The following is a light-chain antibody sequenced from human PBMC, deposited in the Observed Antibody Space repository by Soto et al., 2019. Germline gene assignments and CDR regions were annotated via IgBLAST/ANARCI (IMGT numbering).Light chain of an antibody. Sequence: QSAPTQPASVSGSPGQSITISYSGTSSDIGGYNYVSWYQQHPGKAPKLLIYEVSHRPSRVSNRFSASKSGNTASLTSSGLQTEDEADYYCSSYTSSTTLYVFGTGTKVTVL. CDR2: EVS. CDR3: SSYTSSTTLYV. V-gene: IGLV2-14*01. J-gene: IGLJ1*01. CDR1: SSDIGGYNY.